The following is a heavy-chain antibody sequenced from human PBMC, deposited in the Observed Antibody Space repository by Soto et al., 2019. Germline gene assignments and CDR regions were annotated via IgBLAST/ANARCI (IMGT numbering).Heavy chain of an antibody. CDR1: GFTFSNAW. D-gene: IGHD3-3*01. V-gene: IGHV3-15*01. J-gene: IGHJ6*02. CDR3: TTVRTYYDFWSGYYSSGMDV. Sequence: GGSLRLSCAASGFTFSNAWMSWVRQAPGKGLEWVGRIKSKTDGGTTDYAAPVKGRFTISRDDSKNTLYLQMNSLKTEDTAVYYCTTVRTYYDFWSGYYSSGMDVWGQGTTVTVSS. CDR2: IKSKTDGGTT.